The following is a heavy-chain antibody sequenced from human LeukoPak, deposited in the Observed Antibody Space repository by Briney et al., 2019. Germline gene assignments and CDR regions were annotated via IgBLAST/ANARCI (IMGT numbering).Heavy chain of an antibody. D-gene: IGHD1-26*01. CDR2: TYYRSRWYS. V-gene: IGHV6-1*01. CDR3: ARGQTYSGRIFDY. CDR1: GDSASSTTAA. J-gene: IGHJ4*02. Sequence: SQTLSLTCAISGDSASSTTAAWNWVTQSPSRGLKWLRRTYYRSRWYSDFVEYVKSRITIDPDTSKNQFSLQLNSVTPDDTAVYFCARGQTYSGRIFDYWGQGTLVTVSS.